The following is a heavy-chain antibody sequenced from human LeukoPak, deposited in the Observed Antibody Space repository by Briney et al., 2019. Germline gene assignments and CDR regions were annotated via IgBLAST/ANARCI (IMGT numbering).Heavy chain of an antibody. D-gene: IGHD4-17*01. V-gene: IGHV4-39*07. CDR2: IFNSGST. Sequence: SETLSLTCTVSGGSISSSNYYWGWIRRPPGKGLEWIGYIFNSGSTYYNPSLKSRVTILVDTSKNQFSLKLSSVTAADTAVYYCAREVGGDFDALDYWGQGTLVTVSS. CDR3: AREVGGDFDALDY. CDR1: GGSISSSNYY. J-gene: IGHJ4*02.